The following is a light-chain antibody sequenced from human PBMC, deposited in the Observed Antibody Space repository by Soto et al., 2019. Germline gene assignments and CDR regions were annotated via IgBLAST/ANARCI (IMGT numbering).Light chain of an antibody. V-gene: IGLV1-44*01. CDR1: SSNIGSLS. CDR2: SDY. Sequence: QSVLTQPPSASGTPGQRVTISCSGSSSNIGSLSVDWYQHLPGTAPKLLIYSDYQRPSGVPDRFSASKSGTSASLAISGLQSEDDADYYCAAWNGTLNGLYVFGTGTKVTVL. J-gene: IGLJ1*01. CDR3: AAWNGTLNGLYV.